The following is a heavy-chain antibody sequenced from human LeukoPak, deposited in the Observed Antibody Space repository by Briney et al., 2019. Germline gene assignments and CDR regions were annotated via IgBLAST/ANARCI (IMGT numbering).Heavy chain of an antibody. CDR3: ARARRPKYYYYYMDV. CDR2: INHSGST. D-gene: IGHD1-1*01. CDR1: GGSFNGYY. Sequence: SETLSLTCAVYGGSFNGYYWSWIRQPPGKGLEWIGEINHSGSTNYNPSLKSRVTISVDTSKNQFSLKLSSVTAADTAVYYRARARRPKYYYYYMDVWGKGTTVTVSS. V-gene: IGHV4-34*01. J-gene: IGHJ6*03.